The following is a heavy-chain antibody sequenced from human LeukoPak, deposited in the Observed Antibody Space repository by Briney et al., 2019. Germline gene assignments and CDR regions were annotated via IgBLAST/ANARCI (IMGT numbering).Heavy chain of an antibody. Sequence: SETLSLTCTVAGGSISSYYWSWFRQPPGKGLEWFGYIYYSGSINYTPSLKSRVTISVDTSKNQFSLKLSSVTAAGTAVYYCARDLRCSSTSCYFPQNNWFDPWGQGTLVTVSS. CDR1: GGSISSYY. J-gene: IGHJ5*02. V-gene: IGHV4-59*01. CDR3: ARDLRCSSTSCYFPQNNWFDP. D-gene: IGHD2-2*01. CDR2: IYYSGSI.